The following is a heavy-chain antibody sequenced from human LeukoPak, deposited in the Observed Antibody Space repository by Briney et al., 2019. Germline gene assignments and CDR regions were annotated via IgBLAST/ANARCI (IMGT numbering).Heavy chain of an antibody. D-gene: IGHD6-13*01. CDR2: ISYDGSNK. V-gene: IGHV3-30*18. CDR1: GFTFSSYG. J-gene: IGHJ5*02. Sequence: GSLRLSCAASGFTFSSYGMHWVRQAPGKGLEWVAVISYDGSNKYYADSVKGRFTISRDNSKNTLYLQMNSLRAEDTAVYYCAKDPGIAAAGTWGQGTLVTVSS. CDR3: AKDPGIAAAGT.